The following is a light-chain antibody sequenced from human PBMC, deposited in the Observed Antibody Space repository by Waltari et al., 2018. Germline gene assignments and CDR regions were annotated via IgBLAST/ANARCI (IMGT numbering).Light chain of an antibody. J-gene: IGKJ4*01. CDR3: QQYGSSPQT. CDR2: GAS. CDR1: QSVSSSY. V-gene: IGKV3-20*01. Sequence: EIVLTQSPGTLSLSPGERATLSCRASQSVSSSYLAWYQQKPGQAPRLLIYGASSRATGIPDRFIGSVSGTDFTLTISRLEPEDFAVYYCQQYGSSPQTFGGGTKVEIK.